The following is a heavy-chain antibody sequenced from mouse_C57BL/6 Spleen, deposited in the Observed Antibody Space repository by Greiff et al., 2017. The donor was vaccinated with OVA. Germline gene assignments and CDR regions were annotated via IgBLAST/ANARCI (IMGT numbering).Heavy chain of an antibody. Sequence: EVKVVESGGGLVQPGGSLKLSCAASGFTFSDYYMYWVRQTPEERLEWVAYISNGGGSTYYPDTVKGRFTISRDNAKNTLYLQMSRLKSEDTAMYYCARSYHYYGSSSAWFAYWGQGTLVTVSA. D-gene: IGHD1-1*01. V-gene: IGHV5-12*01. J-gene: IGHJ3*01. CDR3: ARSYHYYGSSSAWFAY. CDR2: ISNGGGST. CDR1: GFTFSDYY.